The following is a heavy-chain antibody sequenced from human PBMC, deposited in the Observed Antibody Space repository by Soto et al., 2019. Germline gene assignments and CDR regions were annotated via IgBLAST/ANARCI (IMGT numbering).Heavy chain of an antibody. V-gene: IGHV5-51*01. CDR3: ARSPRSSPYFDY. J-gene: IGHJ4*02. D-gene: IGHD6-13*01. CDR2: IYPGDYKT. Sequence: PRESLKISCQCSGYTFSNFWIAWVRQLPGKGLEWMGIIYPGDYKTRYSPSFHGKVTISADRSIGTAYLQRSSLEASDSAFYFCARSPRSSPYFDYWGQGALVTVSS. CDR1: GYTFSNFW.